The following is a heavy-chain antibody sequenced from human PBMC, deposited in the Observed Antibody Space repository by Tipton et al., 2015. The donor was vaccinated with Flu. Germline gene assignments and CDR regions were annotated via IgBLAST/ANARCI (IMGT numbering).Heavy chain of an antibody. CDR3: AREATYDFWSGYLPTTYYFDY. D-gene: IGHD3-3*01. CDR1: GFTFSSYG. J-gene: IGHJ4*02. CDR2: IWYDGSNK. V-gene: IGHV3-33*01. Sequence: SGFTFSSYGMHWVRQAPGKGLEWVAVIWYDGSNKYYADSVKGRFTISRDNSKNTLYLQMNSLRAEDTAVYYCAREATYDFWSGYLPTTYYFDYWGQGTPVTVSS.